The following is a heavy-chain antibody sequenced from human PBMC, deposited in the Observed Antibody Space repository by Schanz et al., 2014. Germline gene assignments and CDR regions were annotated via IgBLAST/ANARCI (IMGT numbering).Heavy chain of an antibody. Sequence: QVQLVQSGAEVKKPGASVKVSCKSSGYTFTDYHIHWVRQAPGQGLEYMGRINPNSGGTNFAQKFQGRVTMTMDTSISTVYMELSRLRSDDTAVYYCAREGTVIRGLSGWFDPWGQGTLVTVSS. CDR2: INPNSGGT. D-gene: IGHD3-10*01. V-gene: IGHV1-2*06. CDR1: GYTFTDYH. J-gene: IGHJ5*02. CDR3: AREGTVIRGLSGWFDP.